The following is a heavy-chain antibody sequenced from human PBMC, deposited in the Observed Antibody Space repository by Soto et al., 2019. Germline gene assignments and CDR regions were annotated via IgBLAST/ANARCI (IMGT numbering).Heavy chain of an antibody. D-gene: IGHD1-26*01. V-gene: IGHV3-30-3*01. Sequence: QVKLVESGGGVVQPGRSLRLSCEASGFNVSAYTMHWVRQAPGKGLEWVAVISSDGNHKYYTDSVKGRFTISRDTSTNTLYLQMNCLRAEDTAVYYCARWEQPLFDYWGQGTLVTVSS. CDR2: ISSDGNHK. CDR1: GFNVSAYT. CDR3: ARWEQPLFDY. J-gene: IGHJ4*02.